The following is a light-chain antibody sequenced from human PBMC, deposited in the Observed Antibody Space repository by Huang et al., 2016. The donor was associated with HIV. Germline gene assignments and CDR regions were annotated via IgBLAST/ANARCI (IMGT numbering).Light chain of an antibody. CDR3: QQYYATPYT. CDR2: WAS. Sequence: DIVMTQSPDSLAVSLGERATINCKSSQSIFYRSNNKTWVGWYQQRPGQPPNVLIYWASARASGVPDQFSGSESATDFTLTITNVQAEDVALYYCQQYYATPYTFGQGTKLEI. J-gene: IGKJ2*01. V-gene: IGKV4-1*01. CDR1: QSIFYRSNNKTW.